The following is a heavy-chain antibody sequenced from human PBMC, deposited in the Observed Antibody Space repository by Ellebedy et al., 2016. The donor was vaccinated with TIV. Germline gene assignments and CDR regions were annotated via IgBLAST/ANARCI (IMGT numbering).Heavy chain of an antibody. J-gene: IGHJ4*02. D-gene: IGHD2-15*01. V-gene: IGHV3-23*01. CDR1: GFTFRSYV. CDR2: ISGSGGTG. Sequence: GESLKISCAASGFTFRSYVMSWVRQAPGQGLEWVSSISGSGGTGFYGDSVKGRFTISRDNSTNTLSLQMNSLRDDDTAVYFCARQWAMSTDIDYWGQGGLLTVSS. CDR3: ARQWAMSTDIDY.